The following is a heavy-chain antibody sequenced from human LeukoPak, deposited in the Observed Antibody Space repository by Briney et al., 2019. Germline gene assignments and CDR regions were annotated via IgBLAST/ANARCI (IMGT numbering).Heavy chain of an antibody. V-gene: IGHV3-66*01. CDR1: GFTVSSNY. CDR3: AKDQSSGDPSPFDY. CDR2: IYSSGTT. D-gene: IGHD7-27*01. Sequence: GGSLRLSCAASGFTVSSNYMSWVRQAPGKGLEWISVIYSSGTTYYADSVRGRFTISRDNSKNTLYLQMNSLRAEDTAVYYCAKDQSSGDPSPFDYWGQGTLVTVSS. J-gene: IGHJ4*02.